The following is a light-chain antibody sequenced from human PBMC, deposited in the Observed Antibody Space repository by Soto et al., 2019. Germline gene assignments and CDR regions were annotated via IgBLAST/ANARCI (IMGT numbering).Light chain of an antibody. CDR3: SSYTSSSTPHYV. Sequence: QSALTQPASVSGSPGQSITISCTGTSSDVGGYNYVSWYQQHPGKAPKLMTYDVSNRPSGVSNRFSGSKSGNTASLTIPGLQAEDEADYYCSSYTSSSTPHYVFGTGTKVTVL. CDR2: DVS. J-gene: IGLJ1*01. V-gene: IGLV2-14*01. CDR1: SSDVGGYNY.